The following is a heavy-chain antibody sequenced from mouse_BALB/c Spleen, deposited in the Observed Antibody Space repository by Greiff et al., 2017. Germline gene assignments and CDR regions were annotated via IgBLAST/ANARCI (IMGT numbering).Heavy chain of an antibody. CDR2: INPSNGGT. CDR3: TRGGDLGLEEAMDY. D-gene: IGHD3-3*01. V-gene: IGHV1S81*02. Sequence: VQLHQPGAELVKPGASVKLSCKASGYTFTSYYMYWVKQRPGQGLEWIGGINPSNGGTNFNEKFKSKATLTVDKSSSTAYMQLSSLTSEDSAVYYCTRGGDLGLEEAMDYWGQGASVTVSS. J-gene: IGHJ4*01. CDR1: GYTFTSYY.